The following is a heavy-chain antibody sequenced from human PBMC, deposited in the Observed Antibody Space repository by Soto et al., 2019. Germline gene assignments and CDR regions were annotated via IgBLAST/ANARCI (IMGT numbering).Heavy chain of an antibody. J-gene: IGHJ4*02. V-gene: IGHV1-69*13. CDR3: ATDSNYDVSNSF. CDR2: ILPVSAPP. D-gene: IGHD3-3*01. Sequence: SVKVSCKASGGTFSSYTISWVRQAPGQGLEWMGGILPVSAPPDYAQKFQGRVSITADHSTSTVYMELSRLKSDDTAVYFCATDSNYDVSNSFWGQGTLVTVSS. CDR1: GGTFSSYT.